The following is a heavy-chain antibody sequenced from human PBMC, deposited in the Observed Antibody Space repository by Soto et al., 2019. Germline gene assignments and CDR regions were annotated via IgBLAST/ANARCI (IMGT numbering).Heavy chain of an antibody. J-gene: IGHJ4*02. CDR3: ARVRYYYDSSGYYYGWYFDY. Sequence: GASVKVSCKASGGTFSSYAISWVRQAPGQGLEWMGGIIPSFGTANYAQKFQGRVTITADESTSTAYMELSSLRSEDTAVYYCARVRYYYDSSGYYYGWYFDYWGQGTLVTVSS. CDR2: IIPSFGTA. D-gene: IGHD3-22*01. V-gene: IGHV1-69*13. CDR1: GGTFSSYA.